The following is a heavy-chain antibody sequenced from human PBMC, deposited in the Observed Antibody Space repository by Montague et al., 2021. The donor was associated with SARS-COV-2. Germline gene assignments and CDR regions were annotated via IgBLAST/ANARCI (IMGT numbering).Heavy chain of an antibody. CDR3: ARLPVYYYYMDV. CDR2: INHSGST. CDR1: GGSLSGYY. J-gene: IGHJ6*03. V-gene: IGHV4-34*01. Sequence: SETLSLTCAVYGGSLSGYYWSWIRQPPGKGLEWIGEINHSGSTNYNPSLKSRVTISVDTSKNQFSLKLSSVTAADTAVYYCARLPVYYYYMDVWGKRTTVTVSS.